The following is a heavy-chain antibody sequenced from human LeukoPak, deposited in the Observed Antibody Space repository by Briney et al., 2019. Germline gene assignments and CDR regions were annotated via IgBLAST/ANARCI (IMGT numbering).Heavy chain of an antibody. V-gene: IGHV3-74*01. D-gene: IGHD6-19*01. CDR3: ARELAVGGTWFDP. CDR1: GFTFSNYW. CDR2: IKSDGSTT. Sequence: AGGSLRLSCAASGFTFSNYWMHWVRQAPGKGLVWVSRIKSDGSTTNYADSVKGRFTISRDNAKNTLYLQMNSLRAEDTAVYYCARELAVGGTWFDPWGQGTLVTVSS. J-gene: IGHJ5*02.